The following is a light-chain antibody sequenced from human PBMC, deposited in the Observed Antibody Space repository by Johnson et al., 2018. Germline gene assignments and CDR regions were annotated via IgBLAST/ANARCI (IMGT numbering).Light chain of an antibody. CDR1: SSNIGNNY. CDR3: GTWDSSLSAGNV. CDR2: ENN. Sequence: QSVLTQPPSVSAAPGQKVTISCSGSSSNIGNNYVSWYQQLPGTAPKLLIYENNKRPSGIPDRFSGSKSGTLATLGITGLQTGDAADYYCGTWDSSLSAGNVFGTGTKVTVL. J-gene: IGLJ1*01. V-gene: IGLV1-51*02.